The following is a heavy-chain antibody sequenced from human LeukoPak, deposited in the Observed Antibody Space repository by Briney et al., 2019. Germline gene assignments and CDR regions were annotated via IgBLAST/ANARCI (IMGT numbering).Heavy chain of an antibody. CDR2: IIPIFGTA. CDR3: ARGQGYCSGGSCQYYYYYGMDV. V-gene: IGHV1-69*13. J-gene: IGHJ6*02. Sequence: SVKVSCKASGGTFSSYAISWVRQAPGQGLEWLGGIIPIFGTADYAQKCQGRVTITADESTSTAYMELSSLRSEDTAVYYCARGQGYCSGGSCQYYYYYGMDVWGQGTTVTVSS. CDR1: GGTFSSYA. D-gene: IGHD2-15*01.